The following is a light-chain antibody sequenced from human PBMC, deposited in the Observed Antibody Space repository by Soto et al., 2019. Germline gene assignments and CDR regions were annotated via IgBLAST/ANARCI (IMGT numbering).Light chain of an antibody. CDR3: SSYTSSSTWV. V-gene: IGLV2-14*01. J-gene: IGLJ3*02. Sequence: QSALTQPASVSGSPGQSITISCTGTSSDVGGYNYVSWCQQHPGKAPKLMIYDVSNRPSGVSNRFSGSKSGNTASLTISGLQAEDEADCYCSSYTSSSTWVFGGGTKLTVL. CDR1: SSDVGGYNY. CDR2: DVS.